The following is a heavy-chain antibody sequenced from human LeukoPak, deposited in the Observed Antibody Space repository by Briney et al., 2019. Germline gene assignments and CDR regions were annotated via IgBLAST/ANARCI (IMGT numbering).Heavy chain of an antibody. Sequence: SGPTLVNPTQTLTLTCTFSGFSLSTSGVGVGWIRQPPGKALEWLALIYWDDDKRYSPSLKSRLTITKDTSKNQVVLTMTNIDPVDTATYYCAHRLRGMVRGAADFDYWGQGTLVTVSS. V-gene: IGHV2-5*02. CDR3: AHRLRGMVRGAADFDY. D-gene: IGHD3-10*01. J-gene: IGHJ4*02. CDR2: IYWDDDK. CDR1: GFSLSTSGVG.